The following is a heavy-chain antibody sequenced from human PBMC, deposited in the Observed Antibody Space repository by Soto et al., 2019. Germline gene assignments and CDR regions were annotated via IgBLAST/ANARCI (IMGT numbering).Heavy chain of an antibody. CDR2: IYYSGST. CDR3: ARDLVGAVRSGFDP. J-gene: IGHJ5*02. Sequence: NPSATLSLTCTVSGGSISSYYWSWIRQPPGKGLEWIWYIYYSGSTNYNPSLKSRVTISVDTSKNQFSLKLSSVTAADTAVYYCARDLVGAVRSGFDPWGQGTLVTVSS. D-gene: IGHD1-26*01. V-gene: IGHV4-59*01. CDR1: GGSISSYY.